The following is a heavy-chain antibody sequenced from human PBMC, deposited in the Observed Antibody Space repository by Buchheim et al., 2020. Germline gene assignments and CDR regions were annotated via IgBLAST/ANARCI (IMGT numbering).Heavy chain of an antibody. D-gene: IGHD6-13*01. CDR3: ARDIAGTSLFDY. V-gene: IGHV3-23*01. CDR2: ISGSGSRT. Sequence: EVQLLESGGGLVQPGGSLGLSCAASGFTFSSYGMSWVRQAPGKGLEWVSAISGSGSRTYYADSVQGRFTISRDNSKKTLHLQLNSLSAEDTAVYYCARDIAGTSLFDYWGQGTL. J-gene: IGHJ4*02. CDR1: GFTFSSYG.